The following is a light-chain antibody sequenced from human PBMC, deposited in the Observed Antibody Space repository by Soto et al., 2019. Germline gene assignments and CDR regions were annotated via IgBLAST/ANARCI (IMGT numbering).Light chain of an antibody. CDR2: GAS. CDR3: QQYNNWPRT. Sequence: EIVMTQSPATLSVSPGERATLSCRASQSVSSNLAWYQQKPGQAPRLLIYGASTRATGIPARFSGSGSETEFSLTISSLQSEDLAVYYCQQYNNWPRTFGQGTKVEI. V-gene: IGKV3-15*01. J-gene: IGKJ1*01. CDR1: QSVSSN.